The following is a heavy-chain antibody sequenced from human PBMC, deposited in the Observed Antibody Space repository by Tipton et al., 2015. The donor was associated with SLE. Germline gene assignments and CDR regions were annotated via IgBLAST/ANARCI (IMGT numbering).Heavy chain of an antibody. CDR3: ARVGSGWFHFDY. V-gene: IGHV1-2*06. J-gene: IGHJ4*02. CDR2: MNPNSGGT. D-gene: IGHD6-19*01. CDR1: GYNFNAYY. Sequence: VQLVQFGAEVKKSGASVKVSCKASGYNFNAYYIHWVRQAPGHGLEWMGQMNPNSGGTHYAQSFQGRVTMTGDTSVSTAYMELSGLRSDDTAVYFCARVGSGWFHFDYWGQGALVTVSS.